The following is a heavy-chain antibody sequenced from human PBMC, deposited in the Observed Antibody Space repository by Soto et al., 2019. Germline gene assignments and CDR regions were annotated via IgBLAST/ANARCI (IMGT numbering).Heavy chain of an antibody. Sequence: SGPTLVNPTQTLTLTCTFSGFSLTTSGVGVGWIRQPPGKALEWLALIYWNDDKRYSPSLKGRLIITKDTSKNQVVLAMTNMDPVDTATYYCAHHTITPATNWFDPWGLGTLVTVSS. CDR2: IYWNDDK. CDR1: GFSLTTSGVG. J-gene: IGHJ5*02. CDR3: AHHTITPATNWFDP. V-gene: IGHV2-5*01. D-gene: IGHD2-2*01.